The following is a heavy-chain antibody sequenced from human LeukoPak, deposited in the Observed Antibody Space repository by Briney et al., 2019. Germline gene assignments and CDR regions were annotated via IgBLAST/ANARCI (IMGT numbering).Heavy chain of an antibody. CDR1: GYTFTGHS. CDR2: VSPKSGGT. V-gene: IGHV1-2*02. J-gene: IGHJ5*02. D-gene: IGHD2-21*02. CDR3: AREPGVTNWFDP. Sequence: ASVKVSCKASGYTFTGHSIHWVRQAPGQGLEWMGWVSPKSGGTKYAQKFQGRVTMTRDTSISTVYMELTSLRSDDTAVYYCAREPGVTNWFDPWGQGTLVTVSS.